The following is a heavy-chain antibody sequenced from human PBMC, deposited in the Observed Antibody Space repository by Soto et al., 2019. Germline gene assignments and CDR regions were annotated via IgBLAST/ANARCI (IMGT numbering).Heavy chain of an antibody. J-gene: IGHJ6*02. CDR3: AADSSGSTADYHYYYGMDI. CDR2: IIPYTSDT. Sequence: EASVKVSCKASCYTFIRHGISWVRQSPEQGLEWVGCIIPYTSDTKYGQKFQGRVTMTTDTATSTAHLELRSLRSDDTAMYYCAADSSGSTADYHYYYGMDIWGQGTTVTVSS. D-gene: IGHD3-22*01. CDR1: CYTFIRHG. V-gene: IGHV1-18*01.